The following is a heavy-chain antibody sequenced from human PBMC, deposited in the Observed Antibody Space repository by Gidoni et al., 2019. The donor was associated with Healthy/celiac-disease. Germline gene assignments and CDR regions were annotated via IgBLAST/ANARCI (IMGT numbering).Heavy chain of an antibody. Sequence: QVQLVESGGGVVQPGRSLRLSCAASGFTFSSYGMHWVRQAPGKGLEWVAVIWYDGSNKYYADPVKGRFTISRDNSKNTLYLQMNSLRAEDTAVYYCARDSHSGSYDYWGQGTLVTVSS. CDR1: GFTFSSYG. CDR2: IWYDGSNK. CDR3: ARDSHSGSYDY. J-gene: IGHJ4*02. D-gene: IGHD1-26*01. V-gene: IGHV3-33*01.